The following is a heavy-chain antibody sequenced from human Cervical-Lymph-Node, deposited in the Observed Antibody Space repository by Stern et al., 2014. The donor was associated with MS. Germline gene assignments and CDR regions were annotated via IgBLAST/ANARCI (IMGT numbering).Heavy chain of an antibody. V-gene: IGHV5-51*01. CDR2: IFPGDSDS. CDR3: ARLRGTTVSATLDY. J-gene: IGHJ4*02. Sequence: EVQLVESGAEVKKPGESLKISCKGSGYSFNNYWIAWVRQMPGKGLEWMGIIFPGDSDSRYSPSFQGQVTISADKSIITAYLQWSSLKASDTAIYYCARLRGTTVSATLDYWGQGTLVTVSS. CDR1: GYSFNNYW. D-gene: IGHD4-17*01.